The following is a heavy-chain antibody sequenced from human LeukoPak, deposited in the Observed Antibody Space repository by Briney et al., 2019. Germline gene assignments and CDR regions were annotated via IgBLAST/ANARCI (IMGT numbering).Heavy chain of an antibody. D-gene: IGHD2-2*01. CDR1: GYSFTSYW. CDR3: ARRTYCSSTSCHNWFDP. J-gene: IGHJ5*02. V-gene: IGHV5-51*01. CDR2: FYPGESDT. Sequence: GESLKISFKGSGYSFTSYWFGWVGQMPGKGLEWMGIFYPGESDTRYSPSFQGQVTISADKSISTAYLQWSRLKDSDTAMYYCARRTYCSSTSCHNWFDPWGQGTLVTVSS.